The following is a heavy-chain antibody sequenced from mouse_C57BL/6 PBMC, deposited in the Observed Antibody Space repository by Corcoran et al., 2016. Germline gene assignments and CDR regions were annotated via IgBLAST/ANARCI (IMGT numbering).Heavy chain of an antibody. J-gene: IGHJ1*03. V-gene: IGHV9-1*01. CDR2: IYTDTGEP. Sequence: QIQLVQSGPELKKPGETVKISCKASGYTFTEYPMHWVKQAPRKGFKWMGMIYTDTGEPTYAEEFKGRFAFSLETTASTAYLQINTLKNEDTATYFYVRPRILYSNYVWYFDVWGTGTTVTVSS. D-gene: IGHD2-5*01. CDR3: VRPRILYSNYVWYFDV. CDR1: GYTFTEYP.